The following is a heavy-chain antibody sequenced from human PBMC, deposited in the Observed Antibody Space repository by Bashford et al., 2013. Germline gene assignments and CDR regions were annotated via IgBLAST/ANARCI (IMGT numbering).Heavy chain of an antibody. CDR1: GGSFSGYY. J-gene: IGHJ6*02. V-gene: IGHV4-34*01. D-gene: IGHD6-19*01. CDR2: IKHSGST. Sequence: SETLSLTCAVYGGSFSGYYWSWIRQPPGKGLEWIGEIKHSGSTNYNPSLKSRVTISVDTSKNQFSLKLSSVTAADTSVYYCARSVGESVAGRLMGNYYAIDVWGQGTTVTVSS. CDR3: ARSVGESVAGRLMGNYYAIDV.